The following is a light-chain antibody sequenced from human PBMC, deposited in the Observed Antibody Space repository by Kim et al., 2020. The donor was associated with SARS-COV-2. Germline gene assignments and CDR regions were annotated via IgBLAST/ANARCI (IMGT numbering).Light chain of an antibody. CDR1: SLKSYY. CDR2: GKD. J-gene: IGLJ3*02. V-gene: IGLV3-19*01. Sequence: SSELTQDPAVSVALGQTVRITCQGDSLKSYYASWYQQKPGLAPILVIYGKDNRPSGIPDRFSGSSSGNTASLTITGAQAEDEADYYCNSRDSSGYYVVFGGGTKVTVL. CDR3: NSRDSSGYYVV.